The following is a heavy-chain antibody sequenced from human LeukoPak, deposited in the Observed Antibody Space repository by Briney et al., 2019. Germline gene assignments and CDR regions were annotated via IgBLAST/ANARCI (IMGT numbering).Heavy chain of an antibody. CDR3: AKVLNDFWSGYYGGYYFDY. V-gene: IGHV3-7*03. Sequence: GGSLRLSCAASEFTFSNFWMSWVRQAPGKGLEWVANTNRDGSEKYYVDSVKGRFTISRDNSKNTLYLQMNSLRAEDTAVYYCAKVLNDFWSGYYGGYYFDYWGQGTLVTVSS. J-gene: IGHJ4*02. CDR1: EFTFSNFW. CDR2: TNRDGSEK. D-gene: IGHD3-3*01.